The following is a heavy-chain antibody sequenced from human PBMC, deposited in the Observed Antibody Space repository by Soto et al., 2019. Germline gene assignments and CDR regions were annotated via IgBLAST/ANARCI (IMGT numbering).Heavy chain of an antibody. J-gene: IGHJ6*02. Sequence: SETLSLTCTVSGGSVSSGSYYWSWIRQPPGKGLEWIGYIYYSGSTNYNPSLKSRVTISVDTSKNQFSLKLSSVTAVDTAVYYCARDSSFGSGSYGMDVWGQGTTVTVSS. CDR3: ARDSSFGSGSYGMDV. CDR2: IYYSGST. D-gene: IGHD3-10*01. V-gene: IGHV4-61*01. CDR1: GGSVSSGSYY.